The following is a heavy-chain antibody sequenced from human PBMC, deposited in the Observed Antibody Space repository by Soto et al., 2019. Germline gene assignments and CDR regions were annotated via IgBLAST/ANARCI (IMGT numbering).Heavy chain of an antibody. Sequence: PSETLSLTCTVSGASISSGGYSWNWLRQPPGGCLEYLGCVYHTGAAIYHVSLQGRLYISVYVSKRQFVLALHSLAAACAAVYFFVRGSYTGRLDSWGPGTPVTVSS. J-gene: IGHJ5*01. CDR1: GASISSGGYS. CDR3: VRGSYTGRLDS. D-gene: IGHD4-4*01. V-gene: IGHV4-30-2*01. CDR2: VYHTGAA.